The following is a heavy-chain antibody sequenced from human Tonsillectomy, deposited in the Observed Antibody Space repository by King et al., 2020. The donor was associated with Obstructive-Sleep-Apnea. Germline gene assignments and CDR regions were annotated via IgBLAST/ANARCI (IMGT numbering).Heavy chain of an antibody. CDR2: IYPGDSDT. V-gene: IGHV5-51*01. CDR3: ARPETDYYESSGYFTGPFDY. D-gene: IGHD3-22*01. Sequence: DQLVQSGAEVKKPGESLKISCKGSGYSFTSYWIGWVRQMPGKGLEWMGIIYPGDSDTRYSPSFQGQVTISADKSISTAYLQWSSLKASDTAMYYCARPETDYYESSGYFTGPFDYWGQGTLVTVSS. CDR1: GYSFTSYW. J-gene: IGHJ4*02.